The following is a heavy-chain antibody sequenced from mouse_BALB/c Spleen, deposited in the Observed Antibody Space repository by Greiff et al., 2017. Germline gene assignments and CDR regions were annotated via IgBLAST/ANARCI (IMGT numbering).Heavy chain of an antibody. D-gene: IGHD1-1*01. Sequence: QVQLQQSGAELAKPGASVKMSCTASGFTFTSYWMHWVKQRPGQGLEWIGYINPSTGYTEYNQKFKDKATLTADKSSSTAYMQLSSLTSEDSAVYYCARCLGATDYGDYWGQGTLVTVSA. CDR2: INPSTGYT. V-gene: IGHV1-7*01. J-gene: IGHJ3*01. CDR1: GFTFTSYW. CDR3: ARCLGATDYGDY.